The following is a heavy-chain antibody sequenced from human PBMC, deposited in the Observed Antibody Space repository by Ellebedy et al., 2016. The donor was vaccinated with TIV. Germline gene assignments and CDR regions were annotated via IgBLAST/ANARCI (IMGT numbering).Heavy chain of an antibody. CDR2: ISGSGRNI. J-gene: IGHJ4*02. Sequence: GESLKISCVASGFTFSNYALSWIRQAPGKGLEYVSAISGSGRNIYYADSVKGRFTISRDNAQNTLFLQMNSLRVEDTAVYYCARGWSTPDSWGQGTLVIVSS. V-gene: IGHV3-23*01. CDR3: ARGWSTPDS. D-gene: IGHD2-15*01. CDR1: GFTFSNYA.